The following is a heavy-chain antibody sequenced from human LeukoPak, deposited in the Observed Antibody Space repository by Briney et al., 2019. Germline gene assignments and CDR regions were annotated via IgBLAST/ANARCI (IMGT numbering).Heavy chain of an antibody. CDR1: GGTFSSYT. V-gene: IGHV1-69*02. CDR2: IIPIIGIA. J-gene: IGHJ4*02. CDR3: ASHGQAYCGGDCYFDY. Sequence: GSSVKVSCKASGGTFSSYTISWVRQAPGQGLEWMGRIIPIIGIANYAQKFQGRVTNNADKSTSTAYMELSSLRSEDTAVYYCASHGQAYCGGDCYFDYWGQGTLVTVSS. D-gene: IGHD2-21*02.